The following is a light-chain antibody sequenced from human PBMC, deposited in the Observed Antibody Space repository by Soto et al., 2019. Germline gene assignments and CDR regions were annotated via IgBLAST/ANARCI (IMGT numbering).Light chain of an antibody. V-gene: IGKV1-12*01. J-gene: IGKJ4*01. CDR2: VAS. CDR3: QPANSFPLT. Sequence: DIQMTQSPSSVSASVGDRVTITCRASQVISSWLAWYQQKPGKAPKLLIYVASTLQTGVPSRFSGSGSGTDFSLTISSLQPDDSATYFCQPANSFPLTFGGGTKVEIK. CDR1: QVISSW.